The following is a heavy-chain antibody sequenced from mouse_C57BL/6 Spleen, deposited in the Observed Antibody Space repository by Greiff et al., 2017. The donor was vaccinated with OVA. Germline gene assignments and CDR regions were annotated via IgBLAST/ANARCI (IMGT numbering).Heavy chain of an antibody. J-gene: IGHJ1*03. V-gene: IGHV5-16*01. CDR2: INYDGSST. D-gene: IGHD2-2*01. Sequence: DVKLVESEGGLVQPGSSMKLSCTASGFTFSDYYMAWVRQVPEKGLEWVANINYDGSSTYYLDSLKSRFIISRDNAKNILYLQMSSLKSEDTATYYCARGEGGYYWYFDVWGTGTTVTVSS. CDR1: GFTFSDYY. CDR3: ARGEGGYYWYFDV.